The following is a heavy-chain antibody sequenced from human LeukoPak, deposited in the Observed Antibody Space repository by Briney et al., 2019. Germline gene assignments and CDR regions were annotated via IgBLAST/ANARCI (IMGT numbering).Heavy chain of an antibody. Sequence: GGSLRLSCAASGFTFSSYAMSWVRQAPGEGLEWVSSTIGSGSNTFYADSVKGRFTISRDNSKNTLYLQMNSLRAEDTAVYYCAKHIGSSGSYNFDYWGQGTLVTVSS. CDR1: GFTFSSYA. CDR3: AKHIGSSGSYNFDY. V-gene: IGHV3-23*01. CDR2: TIGSGSNT. J-gene: IGHJ4*02. D-gene: IGHD3-22*01.